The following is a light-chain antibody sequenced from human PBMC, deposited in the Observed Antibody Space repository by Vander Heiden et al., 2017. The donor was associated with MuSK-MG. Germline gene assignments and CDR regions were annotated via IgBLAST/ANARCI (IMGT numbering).Light chain of an antibody. CDR2: GNS. V-gene: IGLV1-40*01. CDR3: YYYDSSLSGHWV. CDR1: SSNIGTGYE. J-gene: IGLJ1*01. Sequence: QSVLTQPPTVHGAAGQRVTNSSTGSSSNIGTGYEVHCYQQLPGTAPNLLIVGNSKRPSGVPDRFSGSTSCTSGSLAIPGLQAEEEADEDDYYYDSSLSGHWVFGTGTKVTVL.